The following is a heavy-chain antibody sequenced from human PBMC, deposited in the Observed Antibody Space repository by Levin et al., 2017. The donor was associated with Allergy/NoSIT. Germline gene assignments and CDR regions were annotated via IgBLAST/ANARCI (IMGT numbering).Heavy chain of an antibody. Sequence: SETLSLTCTVSGGSVSSGSYYWSWIRQPPGKGLEWIGYIYYSGSTNYNPSLKSRVTISVDTSKNQFSLKLSSVTAADTAVYYCATALARHCSGGSCHRIDYWGQGTLVTVSS. V-gene: IGHV4-61*01. D-gene: IGHD2-15*01. CDR2: IYYSGST. J-gene: IGHJ4*02. CDR1: GGSVSSGSYY. CDR3: ATALARHCSGGSCHRIDY.